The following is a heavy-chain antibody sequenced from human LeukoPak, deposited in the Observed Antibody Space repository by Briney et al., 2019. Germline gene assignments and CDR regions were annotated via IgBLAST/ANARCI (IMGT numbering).Heavy chain of an antibody. CDR2: VYTTGTT. Sequence: PSETLSLTCTVSGGSINSGSFYWNCIRQSAGKGLEWIGHVYTTGTTNCNPSLRSRVTISLDTSKNQFSLNLNSVTAADTAVYYCARCTSTSCYNFDYWGQGTLLTVSS. CDR3: ARCTSTSCYNFDY. J-gene: IGHJ4*02. V-gene: IGHV4-61*09. CDR1: GGSINSGSFY. D-gene: IGHD2-2*02.